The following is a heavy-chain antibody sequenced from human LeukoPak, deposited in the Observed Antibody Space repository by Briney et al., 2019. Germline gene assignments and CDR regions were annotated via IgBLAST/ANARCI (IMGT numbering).Heavy chain of an antibody. CDR2: INHSGST. CDR3: ARLRHSGLDY. J-gene: IGHJ4*02. Sequence: PSETLSLTCAVYGGSFSGYYWSWIRQPPGKGLEWIGEINHSGSTNYNPSLKSRVTISVDTSKNQFSLKLSSVTAADTAVYYCARLRHSGLDYWGQGTLVTVSS. CDR1: GGSFSGYY. V-gene: IGHV4-34*01. D-gene: IGHD2-21*01.